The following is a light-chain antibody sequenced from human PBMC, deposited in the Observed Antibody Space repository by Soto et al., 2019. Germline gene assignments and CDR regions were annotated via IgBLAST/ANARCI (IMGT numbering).Light chain of an antibody. CDR3: QHYGSSPLT. J-gene: IGKJ4*01. CDR1: QSVSSSY. Sequence: EIVLTQSPGTLSLSPGERATLSCRASQSVSSSYLAWYQQKPGQAPRLLIYGASSRATGIPDRFSGSGSATAFTLTISRLEPADLPAYYCQHYGSSPLTFGRGAKVFIK. CDR2: GAS. V-gene: IGKV3-20*01.